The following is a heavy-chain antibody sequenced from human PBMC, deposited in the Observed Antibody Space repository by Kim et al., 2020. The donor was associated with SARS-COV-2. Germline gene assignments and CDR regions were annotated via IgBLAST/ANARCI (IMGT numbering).Heavy chain of an antibody. CDR1: GGSISSSSYY. J-gene: IGHJ5*02. CDR2: IYYSGST. V-gene: IGHV4-39*07. CDR3: ARVVRYFYWTPYNLFDP. Sequence: SETLSLTCTVSGGSISSSSYYWGWIRQPPGKGLEWIGSIYYSGSTYYNPSLKSRVTISVDTSKNQFSLKLSSVTAADTAVYYCARVVRYFYWTPYNLFDP. D-gene: IGHD3-9*01.